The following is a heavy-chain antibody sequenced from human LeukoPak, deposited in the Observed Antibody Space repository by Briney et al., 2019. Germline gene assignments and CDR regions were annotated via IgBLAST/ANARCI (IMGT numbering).Heavy chain of an antibody. V-gene: IGHV3-43*02. J-gene: IGHJ4*02. CDR1: GFIYDVYA. CDR3: VRALLGTSDY. D-gene: IGHD7-27*01. CDR2: ISGYGDGT. Sequence: GGSVRLFCGASGFIYDVYAMLCARHARGGARVCVSLISGYGDGTYYADSVKGRFTISRDNANNMLYLLMNSLRVDDTAVYYCVRALLGTSDYWGQGTLVTVSS.